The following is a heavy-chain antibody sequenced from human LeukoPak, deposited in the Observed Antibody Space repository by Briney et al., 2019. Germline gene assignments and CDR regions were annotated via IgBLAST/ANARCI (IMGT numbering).Heavy chain of an antibody. J-gene: IGHJ4*02. CDR2: ISYDGSNK. V-gene: IGHV3-30*18. CDR1: GFTFSSYG. D-gene: IGHD4-23*01. Sequence: PGGSLRLSCAASGFTFSSYGMHWVRQAPGKGLEWVAVISYDGSNKYYADSVKGRFTISRDNSKNTLYLQMNSLRAEDTAVYYCAKSSPYLNSDPFYHFDYWGQGPLVTVSS. CDR3: AKSSPYLNSDPFYHFDY.